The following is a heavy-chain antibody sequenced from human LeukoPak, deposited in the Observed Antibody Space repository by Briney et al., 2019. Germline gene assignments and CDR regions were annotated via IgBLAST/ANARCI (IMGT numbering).Heavy chain of an antibody. Sequence: GGSLRLSCAASGFTFSSYSMNWVRQVPGKGLEWVSFISSSSSYIYYADSVKGRFTISRDNSKNTLYLQMNSLRAEDTAVYYCAKSSSTTFDYWGQGTLVTVSS. CDR2: ISSSSSYI. CDR3: AKSSSTTFDY. CDR1: GFTFSSYS. D-gene: IGHD2-2*01. V-gene: IGHV3-21*04. J-gene: IGHJ4*02.